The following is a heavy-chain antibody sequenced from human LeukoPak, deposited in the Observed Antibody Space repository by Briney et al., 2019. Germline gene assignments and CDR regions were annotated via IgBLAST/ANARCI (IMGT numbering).Heavy chain of an antibody. CDR2: VNSKSSGT. D-gene: IGHD3-22*01. J-gene: IGHJ1*01. V-gene: IGHV1-2*02. Sequence: ASVKGSCKTSGYTFIDYYVLWVRQAPGQGLEWLGWVNSKSSGTKYGQKFQGRVTMTRDTSTTTAYVELSGLRSDDTAVYYCARGHDSSPSYDYWGQGTLVTVSS. CDR1: GYTFIDYY. CDR3: ARGHDSSPSYDY.